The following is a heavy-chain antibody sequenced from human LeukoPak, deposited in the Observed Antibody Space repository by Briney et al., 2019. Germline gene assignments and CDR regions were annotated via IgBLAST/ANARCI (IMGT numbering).Heavy chain of an antibody. V-gene: IGHV3-53*01. Sequence: PGGSLRLSCAASGFTFDDYTMQWVRQAPGKGLEWVSVIYSGGSTYYADSVKGRFTISRDNSKNTLYLQMNSLRAEDTAVYYCARELYTRDGYNSYMDVWGRGTTVTVSS. CDR1: GFTFDDYT. CDR2: IYSGGST. J-gene: IGHJ6*03. CDR3: ARELYTRDGYNSYMDV. D-gene: IGHD5-24*01.